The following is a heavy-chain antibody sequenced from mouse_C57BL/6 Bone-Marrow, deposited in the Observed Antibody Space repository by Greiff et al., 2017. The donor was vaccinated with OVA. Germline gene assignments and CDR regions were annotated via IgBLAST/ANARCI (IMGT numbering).Heavy chain of an antibody. J-gene: IGHJ1*03. CDR1: GYTFTSYS. D-gene: IGHD2-4*01. Sequence: QVQLQQSGAELVKPGASVKLSCKASGYTFTSYSMHWVKQRPGKGLEWIGYINPSSGDTKYNQKFKDKATLTAEKSSSTAYMQLSSLTYEDSAVYYCASKLRRDWYLDVWGKGTTVTVSS. CDR3: ASKLRRDWYLDV. CDR2: INPSSGDT. V-gene: IGHV1-7*01.